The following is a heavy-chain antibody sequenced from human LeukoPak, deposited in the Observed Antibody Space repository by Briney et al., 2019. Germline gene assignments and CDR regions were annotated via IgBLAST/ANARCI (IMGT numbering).Heavy chain of an antibody. J-gene: IGHJ4*02. D-gene: IGHD1-26*01. Sequence: GGSLRLSCAASGFTFSSYWMHWVRQAPGKGLVWVSRINSDGSSTSYADSVKGRFTISRDNAKNTLYLQMNSLRAEDTAVYYCASDPQYSGSYDERWPFCDWGQGTLVTVSS. CDR3: ASDPQYSGSYDERWPFCD. CDR1: GFTFSSYW. V-gene: IGHV3-74*01. CDR2: INSDGSST.